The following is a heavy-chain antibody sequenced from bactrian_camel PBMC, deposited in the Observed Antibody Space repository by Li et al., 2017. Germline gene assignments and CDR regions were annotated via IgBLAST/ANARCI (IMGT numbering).Heavy chain of an antibody. V-gene: IGHV3S32*01. J-gene: IGHJ4*01. CDR1: GHSRGSNC. CDR2: IRRDGGET. Sequence: VQLVESGGGSVQTGGSLRLSCVVSGHSRGSNCVGWYRLPPGRAPAEREGIAAIRRDGGETWYAASVKGRFTISRDSAKNTVYLQMDNLKPDDTGVYRCAAAFVTVCDPQMLVSNRGAGWYGRGTQVTVS. D-gene: IGHD5*01.